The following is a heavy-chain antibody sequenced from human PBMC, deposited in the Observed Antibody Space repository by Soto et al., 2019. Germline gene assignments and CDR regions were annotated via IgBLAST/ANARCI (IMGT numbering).Heavy chain of an antibody. Sequence: QVQLQESGPGLVKPSQTLSLTCTVSGGSISSSDYYWSWIRQPPGKGLEWIGYIYYSGITYYNPSLKGRVTISVDTSKDQFSLKLSSVTAAVTAVYYCAREVEVIIAPRFDNWGQGTLFTVSS. CDR3: AREVEVIIAPRFDN. CDR1: GGSISSSDYY. J-gene: IGHJ4*02. V-gene: IGHV4-30-4*01. CDR2: IYYSGIT. D-gene: IGHD3-22*01.